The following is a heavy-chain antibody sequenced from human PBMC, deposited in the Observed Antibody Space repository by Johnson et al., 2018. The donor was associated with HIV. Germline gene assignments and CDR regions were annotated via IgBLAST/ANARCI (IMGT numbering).Heavy chain of an antibody. CDR3: ARGGFTMIVVAY. J-gene: IGHJ3*01. Sequence: VQLVESGGGLVQPGGSLRLSCAASGFTFDDYGMSWVRQAPGQGLEWVSGISWNSGSIDYADSVKGRFTISRDNAKNSWFLQMNRLRAEDTAVYYCARGGFTMIVVAYWGQGTMVTVSS. CDR1: GFTFDDYG. D-gene: IGHD3-22*01. V-gene: IGHV3-20*04. CDR2: ISWNSGSI.